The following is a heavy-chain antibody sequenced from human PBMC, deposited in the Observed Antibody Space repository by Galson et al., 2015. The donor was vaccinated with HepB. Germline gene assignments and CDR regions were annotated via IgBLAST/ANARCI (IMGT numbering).Heavy chain of an antibody. V-gene: IGHV1-24*01. CDR1: GYTLTELS. CDR3: ATEGPTVVTPGANAFDI. D-gene: IGHD4-23*01. J-gene: IGHJ3*02. CDR2: FDPEDGET. Sequence: SVKVSCKVSGYTLTELSMHWVRQAPGKGLEWMGGFDPEDGETIYAQKFQGRVTMTEDTSTDTAYMELSSLRSEDTAVYYCATEGPTVVTPGANAFDIWGQGTMVTVSS.